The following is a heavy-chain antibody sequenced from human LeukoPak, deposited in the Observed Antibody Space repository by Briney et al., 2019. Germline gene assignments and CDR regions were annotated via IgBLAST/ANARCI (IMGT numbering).Heavy chain of an antibody. V-gene: IGHV1-18*01. CDR2: ISAYNGNT. CDR1: GYTFTSYG. CDR3: ATERAPTGSNDY. D-gene: IGHD2-15*01. J-gene: IGHJ4*02. Sequence: ASVKVSCKASGYTFTSYGISWVRQAPGQGLEWMGWISAYNGNTNYAQKLQGRVTMTTDTSTSTAYMELRSLRSDDTAVYYCATERAPTGSNDYWGQGTLVTVSS.